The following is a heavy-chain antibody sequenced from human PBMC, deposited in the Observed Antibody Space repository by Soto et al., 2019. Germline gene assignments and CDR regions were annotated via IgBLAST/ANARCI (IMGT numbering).Heavy chain of an antibody. J-gene: IGHJ4*02. Sequence: GGSLRLSCAASGFTFSTFDMSWVRQPPGKGLEWVSVISGRDDSANYADSVKGRFTISKDKSSNTLYLQMNNLRAEDTAVYYCVKGAWLDYWGRGT. CDR3: VKGAWLDY. V-gene: IGHV3-23*01. CDR1: GFTFSTFD. D-gene: IGHD6-19*01. CDR2: ISGRDDSA.